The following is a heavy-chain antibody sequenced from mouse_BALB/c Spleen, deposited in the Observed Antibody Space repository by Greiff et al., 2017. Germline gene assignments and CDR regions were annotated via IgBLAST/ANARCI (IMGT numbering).Heavy chain of an antibody. CDR3: ARKEDYGYYFDY. V-gene: IGHV1-12*01. D-gene: IGHD1-1*01. J-gene: IGHJ2*01. Sequence: LQQPGAELVTPGASVKMSCKASGYTFTSYNMHWVKQTPGQGLEWIGAIYPGNGDTSYNQKFKGKATLTADKSSSTAYMQLSSLTSEDSAVYFCARKEDYGYYFDYWGQGTTLTVSS. CDR1: GYTFTSYN. CDR2: IYPGNGDT.